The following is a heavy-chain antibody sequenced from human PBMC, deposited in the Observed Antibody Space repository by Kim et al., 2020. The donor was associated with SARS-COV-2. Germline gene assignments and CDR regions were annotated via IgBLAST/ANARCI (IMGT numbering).Heavy chain of an antibody. J-gene: IGHJ4*02. CDR1: GFTFSDYY. V-gene: IGHV3-11*01. CDR3: ARVVGITIFGVVIDPYFDY. CDR2: ISSSGSTI. Sequence: GGSLRLSCAASGFTFSDYYMSWIRQAPGKGLEWVSYISSSGSTIYYADSVKGRFTISRDNAKNSLYLQMNSLRAEDTAVYYCARVVGITIFGVVIDPYFDYWGQGTLVTVSS. D-gene: IGHD3-3*01.